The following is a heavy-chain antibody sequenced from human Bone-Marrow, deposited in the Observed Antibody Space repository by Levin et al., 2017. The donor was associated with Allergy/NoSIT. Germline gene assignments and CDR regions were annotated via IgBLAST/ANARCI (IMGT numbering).Heavy chain of an antibody. J-gene: IGHJ4*02. V-gene: IGHV1-2*06. Sequence: GASVKVSCKTSGYTFTAYYMHWVRQAPGQGLEWMGRISPNSGATDYEQKFQGRVTMTRDTSLSTAFMEVIGLRSDDTAVYYCATRWADYNNVFDNWGQGTLVTVSS. D-gene: IGHD4-11*01. CDR2: ISPNSGAT. CDR3: ATRWADYNNVFDN. CDR1: GYTFTAYY.